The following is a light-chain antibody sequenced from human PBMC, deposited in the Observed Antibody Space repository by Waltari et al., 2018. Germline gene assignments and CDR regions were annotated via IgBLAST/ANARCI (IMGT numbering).Light chain of an antibody. J-gene: IGKJ4*01. Sequence: EIVLTQSPATLSLSPGERATLSCRASQSVSSYLAWYQQKPGQAPRLLIYDASNRATGIPARFSGSVSGTDFTLTISTLEPEDFAVYYCQQRGNWVTFGGGTKVEIK. CDR2: DAS. V-gene: IGKV3-11*01. CDR1: QSVSSY. CDR3: QQRGNWVT.